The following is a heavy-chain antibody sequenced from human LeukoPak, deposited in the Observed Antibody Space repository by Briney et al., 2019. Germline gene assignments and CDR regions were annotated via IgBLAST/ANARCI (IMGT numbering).Heavy chain of an antibody. CDR1: GGSVSSSRYY. D-gene: IGHD3-22*01. CDR2: IYDSGST. CDR3: ARAPRINMIVVVITYFDY. Sequence: PSETLSLTCTVSGGSVSSSRYYWGWIRQPPGKGLEWIGSIYDSGSTYYNPCLKSRVTISVDTSKNQFSLKLSSVTAADTAVYYRARAPRINMIVVVITYFDYWGQGTLVTVSS. V-gene: IGHV4-39*01. J-gene: IGHJ4*02.